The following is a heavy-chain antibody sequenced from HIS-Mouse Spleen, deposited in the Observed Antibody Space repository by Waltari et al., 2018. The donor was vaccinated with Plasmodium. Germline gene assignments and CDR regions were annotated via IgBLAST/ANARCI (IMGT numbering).Heavy chain of an antibody. CDR1: GFTFSSYA. CDR3: AKSSKGTGDLWDY. Sequence: EVQLLESGGGLVQPGGSLRLPCAASGFTFSSYAMRWVRQGPGKVVGWVSTVSGSGVRTYSADSVKGRFTISNDNSKNRLYLQMNSLRAEDTAVYYCAKSSKGTGDLWDYWGQGTLVTVSS. V-gene: IGHV3-23*01. CDR2: VSGSGVRT. D-gene: IGHD7-27*01. J-gene: IGHJ4*02.